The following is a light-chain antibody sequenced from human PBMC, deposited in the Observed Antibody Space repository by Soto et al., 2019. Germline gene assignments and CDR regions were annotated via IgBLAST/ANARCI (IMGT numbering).Light chain of an antibody. V-gene: IGLV7-46*01. CDR3: LLSYSGAYVV. CDR2: DTS. Sequence: QTVVTQEPSLTMSPGGTVTITCGSSTGAVTSGHYPYWFQQKPGQAPRTLIYDTSNKHSWTPVRFSGSLLGGKAALTLSGAQPEDEADYYCLLSYSGAYVVFGGGTKLTVL. J-gene: IGLJ2*01. CDR1: TGAVTSGHY.